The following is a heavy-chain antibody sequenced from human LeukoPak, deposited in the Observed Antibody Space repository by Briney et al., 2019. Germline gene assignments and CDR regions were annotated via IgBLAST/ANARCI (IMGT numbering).Heavy chain of an antibody. V-gene: IGHV1-18*01. J-gene: IGHJ4*02. D-gene: IGHD3-22*01. Sequence: ASVKVSCKASGYTFPAYGVSWVRKAPGQWLESMGWISAYNGNTNYAQKLQGRVTMTTDTTTGTAYMALRSLRSDETAVYYCAREGYYDSGGYPDYWGQGTLVTVSS. CDR3: AREGYYDSGGYPDY. CDR2: ISAYNGNT. CDR1: GYTFPAYG.